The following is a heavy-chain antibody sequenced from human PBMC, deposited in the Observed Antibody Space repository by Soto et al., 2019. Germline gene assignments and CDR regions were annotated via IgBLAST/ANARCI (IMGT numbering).Heavy chain of an antibody. D-gene: IGHD3-9*01. CDR3: ARYYDKAYYGMDV. Sequence: QVQLVESGGGLVKPGGSLRLSCAASGFTFSDYYMSWIRQAPGKGLEWVSYISSSSSYTNYADSVKGRFTISRDNAKNSRYLKMNSLRAEDTAVYYCARYYDKAYYGMDVWGQGTTVTVSS. CDR1: GFTFSDYY. V-gene: IGHV3-11*05. CDR2: ISSSSSYT. J-gene: IGHJ6*02.